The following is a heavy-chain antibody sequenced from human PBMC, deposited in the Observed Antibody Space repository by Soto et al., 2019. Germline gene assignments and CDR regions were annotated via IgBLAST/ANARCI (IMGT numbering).Heavy chain of an antibody. CDR1: GYTFTSDA. D-gene: IGHD3-16*01. Sequence: QVQLVQSGAEVKKPGASVKVSCKASGYTFTSDAMHWVRQAPGQRLEWMGWINAGNGNTKYSQKFQGRVTITRDTSASTAYMDLSSLRSEDTAVYSCASGLFSKNGGWFAPWGQGTLVTVSS. CDR3: ASGLFSKNGGWFAP. V-gene: IGHV1-3*01. J-gene: IGHJ5*02. CDR2: INAGNGNT.